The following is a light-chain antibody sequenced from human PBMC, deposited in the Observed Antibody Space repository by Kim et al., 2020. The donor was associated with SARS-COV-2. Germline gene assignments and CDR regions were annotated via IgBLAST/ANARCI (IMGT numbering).Light chain of an antibody. CDR1: SLRSYY. CDR3: NSRDSNDYVV. Sequence: SSELTQDPAVSVALGQTVRITCQGDSLRSYYATWYQQKPGQAPKVVIYGKDNRPSWVPDRFSGSSSGNTAYLTITGTQAGDEADYYCNSRDSNDYVVFGG. J-gene: IGLJ2*01. CDR2: GKD. V-gene: IGLV3-19*01.